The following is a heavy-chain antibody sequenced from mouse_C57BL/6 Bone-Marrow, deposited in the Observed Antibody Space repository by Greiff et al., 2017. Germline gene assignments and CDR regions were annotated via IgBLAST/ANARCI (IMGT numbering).Heavy chain of an antibody. CDR3: ARGWLPYWYFDV. CDR2: ISDGGSYT. CDR1: GFTFSSYA. V-gene: IGHV5-4*01. Sequence: EVQRVESGGGLVKPGGSLKLSCAASGFTFSSYAMSWVRQTTEKRLEWVATISDGGSYTYYPDNVKGRFTISRDNAKNNLYLQMSHLKSEDTAMYYCARGWLPYWYFDVWGTGTTVTVSS. J-gene: IGHJ1*03. D-gene: IGHD2-2*01.